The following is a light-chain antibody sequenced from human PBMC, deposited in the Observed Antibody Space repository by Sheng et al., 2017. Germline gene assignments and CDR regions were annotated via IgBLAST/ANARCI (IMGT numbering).Light chain of an antibody. CDR2: GNS. Sequence: QSALTQPASVSGSPGQSITISCTGTSSDVGSYNLVSWYQQHPGKAPKLLIYGNSNRPSGVPDRFSGSKSGTSATLGITGLQTGDEADYYCETWDSSLITFMFGGGTRLTV. CDR1: SSDVGSYNL. CDR3: ETWDSSLITFM. V-gene: IGLV2-14*02. J-gene: IGLJ3*02.